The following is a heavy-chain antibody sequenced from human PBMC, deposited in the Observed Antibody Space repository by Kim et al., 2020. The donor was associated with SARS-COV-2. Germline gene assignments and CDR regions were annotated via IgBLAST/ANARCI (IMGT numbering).Heavy chain of an antibody. CDR1: GFSLGDYW. CDR2: IKQDGTDK. J-gene: IGHJ4*02. D-gene: IGHD2-2*01. Sequence: GRSLRLSCAASGFSLGDYWMNWVRQAPGKGLEWVANIKQDGTDKHYVDSVKGRFTISRDNAKNSLYLQMNSLRAEDTAVYYCARWTSTSYYWGQGTLVTV. CDR3: ARWTSTSYY. V-gene: IGHV3-7*01.